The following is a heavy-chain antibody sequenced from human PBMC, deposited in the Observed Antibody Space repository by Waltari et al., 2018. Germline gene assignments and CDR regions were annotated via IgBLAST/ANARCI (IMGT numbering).Heavy chain of an antibody. CDR1: GGSISSGSYY. CDR2: IYTSGST. Sequence: QVQLQESGPGLVKPSQTLSLTCTVSGGSISSGSYYWSWIRQPAGKGLEWIGRIYTSGSTNYNPPLKSRVTISVDTSKNQFSLKLSSVTAADTAVYYCASHRGYYSEEFDYWGQGTLVTVSS. D-gene: IGHD3-22*01. CDR3: ASHRGYYSEEFDY. V-gene: IGHV4-61*02. J-gene: IGHJ4*02.